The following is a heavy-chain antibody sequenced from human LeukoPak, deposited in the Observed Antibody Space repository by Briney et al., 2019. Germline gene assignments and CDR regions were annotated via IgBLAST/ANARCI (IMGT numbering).Heavy chain of an antibody. CDR2: IWYDGSLH. CDR1: GFTFSRYG. V-gene: IGHV3-33*01. CDR3: VRGTYGTSGNYLTYFDN. J-gene: IGHJ4*02. D-gene: IGHD3-22*01. Sequence: PGGTLRLSCAASGFTFSRYGMHWVRQPPGKGLEWVSLIWYDGSLHYYADSVEGRFTVFRDTSKNTVYLQMNNLRAEDTAVYYCVRGTYGTSGNYLTYFDNWGQGTLVTVSS.